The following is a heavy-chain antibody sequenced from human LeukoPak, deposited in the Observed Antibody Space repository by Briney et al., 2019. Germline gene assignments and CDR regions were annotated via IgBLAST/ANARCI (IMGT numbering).Heavy chain of an antibody. CDR3: AKDLGRYSAGLGMDV. V-gene: IGHV3-72*01. D-gene: IGHD3-9*01. J-gene: IGHJ6*04. CDR1: GFTFSDHY. Sequence: GGSLRLSCAASGFTFSDHYMDWVRQAPGKGLEWVGRTRNKANSYTTEYAASVKGRFTISRDDSKNSLYLQMNSLKTEDTAVYYCAKDLGRYSAGLGMDVWGKGTTVTVSS. CDR2: TRNKANSYTT.